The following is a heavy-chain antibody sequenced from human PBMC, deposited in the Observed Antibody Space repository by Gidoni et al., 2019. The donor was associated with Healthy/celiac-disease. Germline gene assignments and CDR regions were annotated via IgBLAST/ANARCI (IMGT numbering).Heavy chain of an antibody. CDR3: ARLDYGDRGGGVY. D-gene: IGHD4-17*01. CDR2: IYYSGST. Sequence: QLQLQESGPGLVKPSETLSLTCTVSGGSISSSSYYWGWIRQPPGKGLEWIGSIYYSGSTYYNPSLKSRVTISVDTSKNQFSLKLSSVTAADTAVYYCARLDYGDRGGGVYWGQGTLVTVSS. J-gene: IGHJ4*02. V-gene: IGHV4-39*01. CDR1: GGSISSSSYY.